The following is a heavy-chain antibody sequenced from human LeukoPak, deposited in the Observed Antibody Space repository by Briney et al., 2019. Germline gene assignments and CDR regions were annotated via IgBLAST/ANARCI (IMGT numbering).Heavy chain of an antibody. CDR3: ARLAETGYSSSWYDY. V-gene: IGHV4-39*01. CDR2: IYYSGST. J-gene: IGHJ4*02. CDR1: GDSISTSNSY. Sequence: SETLSLTCTVSGDSISTSNSYWGWIRQPPGKGLEWIGSIYYSGSTYYNPSLKSRVTISVDTSKNQFSLKLSSVTAADTAVYYCARLAETGYSSSWYDYWGQGTLVTVSS. D-gene: IGHD6-13*01.